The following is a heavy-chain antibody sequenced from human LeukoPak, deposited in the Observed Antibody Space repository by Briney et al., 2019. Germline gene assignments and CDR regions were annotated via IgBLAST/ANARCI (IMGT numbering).Heavy chain of an antibody. CDR1: GGSFSGYY. V-gene: IGHV4-34*01. CDR3: ARVGDIAARPNYYYYMDV. CDR2: INHSGGT. D-gene: IGHD6-6*01. Sequence: SETLSLTCAVYGGSFSGYYWNWIRQPPGKGLEWIGKINHSGGTNYNPSLKSRVTISVDTSKKQFSLNLSSVTAADTAVYYCARVGDIAARPNYYYYMDVWGKGTTVTVSS. J-gene: IGHJ6*03.